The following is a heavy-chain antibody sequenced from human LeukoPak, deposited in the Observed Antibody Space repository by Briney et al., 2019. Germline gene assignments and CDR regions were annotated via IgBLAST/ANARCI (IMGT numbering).Heavy chain of an antibody. CDR1: GGSISTSSYY. D-gene: IGHD2-2*01. Sequence: PSETLSLTCTVSGGSISTSSYYWGWIRQPPGKGLEWIGSIYYSGSTYYNPSLKSRVTISLDASKNQFSLKLSSVTAADTAVYYCASANNGRYCSSTSCAKTMAFDIWGQGTMVTVSS. J-gene: IGHJ3*02. CDR2: IYYSGST. CDR3: ASANNGRYCSSTSCAKTMAFDI. V-gene: IGHV4-39*07.